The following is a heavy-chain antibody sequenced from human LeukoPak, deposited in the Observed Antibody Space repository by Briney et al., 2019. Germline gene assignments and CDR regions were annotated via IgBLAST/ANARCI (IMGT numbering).Heavy chain of an antibody. J-gene: IGHJ4*02. Sequence: GGSLRLSCAASGFTFSSYAMSWVRQAPGKGLEWVSAISGSGGSTYYADSVKGRFTISRDISKNTVYLQMNSLGPEDTAIYFCARGLSDSPPTLDYWGQGTLVAVSS. D-gene: IGHD2-21*01. CDR2: ISGSGGST. CDR1: GFTFSSYA. V-gene: IGHV3-23*01. CDR3: ARGLSDSPPTLDY.